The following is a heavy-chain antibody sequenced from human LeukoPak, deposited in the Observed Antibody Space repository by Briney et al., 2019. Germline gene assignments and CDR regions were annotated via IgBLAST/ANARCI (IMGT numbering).Heavy chain of an antibody. D-gene: IGHD5-24*01. CDR3: SRTRERWLQLASWDN. J-gene: IGHJ4*02. CDR2: IRSKASGGTT. V-gene: IGHV3-49*03. Sequence: GGSLRLSCTTSGFTFGDYAMSWFRQAPGKGLEWVGFIRSKASGGTTEYAASVKGRFTLSRDDSKSIAYLQMNSLKIEDTAVYYCSRTRERWLQLASWDNWGQGTLVTVSS. CDR1: GFTFGDYA.